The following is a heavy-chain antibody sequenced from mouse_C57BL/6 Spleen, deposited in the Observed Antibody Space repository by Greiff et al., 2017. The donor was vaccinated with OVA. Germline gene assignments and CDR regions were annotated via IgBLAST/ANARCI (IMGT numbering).Heavy chain of an antibody. J-gene: IGHJ1*03. D-gene: IGHD1-1*01. V-gene: IGHV5-4*01. CDR3: ARDPVITTVVARYFEG. CDR1: GFTFSSYA. Sequence: EVKLQESGGGLVKPGGSLKLSCAASGFTFSSYAMSWVRQTPEKRLEWVATISDGGSYPYYTDNVKGGFTISRDNAKNNLYLQMSHLKSEDTAMYYCARDPVITTVVARYFEGWGTGTTVTVSS. CDR2: ISDGGSYP.